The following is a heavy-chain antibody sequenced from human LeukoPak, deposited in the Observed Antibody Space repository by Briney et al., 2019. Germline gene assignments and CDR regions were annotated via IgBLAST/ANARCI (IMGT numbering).Heavy chain of an antibody. CDR2: ISYDGSNK. D-gene: IGHD1-26*01. CDR3: ARDPPDVGASVPDY. V-gene: IGHV3-30*03. CDR1: GFTFSSYG. J-gene: IGHJ4*02. Sequence: PGGSLRLSCAASGFTFSSYGMHWVRQAPGKGLEWVAVISYDGSNKYYADSVKGRFTISRDNSKNTLYLQMNSLRAEDTAVYYCARDPPDVGASVPDYWGQGTLVTVSS.